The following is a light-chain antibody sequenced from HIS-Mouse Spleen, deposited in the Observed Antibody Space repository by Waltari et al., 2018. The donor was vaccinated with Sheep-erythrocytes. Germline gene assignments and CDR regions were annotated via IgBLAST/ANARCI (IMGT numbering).Light chain of an antibody. V-gene: IGLV1-44*01. Sequence: QSVLTQPPSASGTPGQRVTISCSGSSSNIGSNTVNWYQQLPGTAPKLLIYSNNPRPSGVPDRFSGSKSGTSASLAISGLQSEDEADYYCAAWDDSLNGPVFGGGTK. J-gene: IGLJ3*02. CDR1: SSNIGSNT. CDR3: AAWDDSLNGPV. CDR2: SNN.